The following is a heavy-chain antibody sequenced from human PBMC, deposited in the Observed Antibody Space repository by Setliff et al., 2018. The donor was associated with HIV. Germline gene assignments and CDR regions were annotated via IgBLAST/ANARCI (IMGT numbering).Heavy chain of an antibody. Sequence: GASVKVSCKASGYSFTTYGISWARQAPGQGLEWVGWISVYNGQTLYAQKVQDRITVTMDIPKDTAYMELRGLTPDDTAVYYCARGHHFYWYFDLWGPGTLVTVSS. CDR3: ARGHHFYWYFDL. J-gene: IGHJ2*01. CDR1: GYSFTTYG. V-gene: IGHV1-18*01. CDR2: ISVYNGQT.